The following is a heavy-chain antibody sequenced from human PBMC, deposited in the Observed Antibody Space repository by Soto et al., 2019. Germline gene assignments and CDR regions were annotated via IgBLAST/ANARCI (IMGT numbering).Heavy chain of an antibody. D-gene: IGHD2-15*01. V-gene: IGHV3-64D*06. CDR3: VKGNQLLRYYFEF. Sequence: GGSLRLSCSVSGFTFSNYAMHWVRQAPGKGLEYLSGITSDGDSTWHADSVKDRFTISRDNSKNTLFLQMSSLRVEDTAIYFCVKGNQLLRYYFEFWGPGTLVTVSS. J-gene: IGHJ4*01. CDR1: GFTFSNYA. CDR2: ITSDGDST.